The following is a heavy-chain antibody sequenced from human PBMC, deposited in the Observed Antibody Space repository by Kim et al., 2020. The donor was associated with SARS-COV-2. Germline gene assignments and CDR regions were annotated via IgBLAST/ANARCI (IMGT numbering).Heavy chain of an antibody. CDR2: IYPGDSDT. CDR1: GYSFTSYW. CDR3: ARLHPLNYDYVWGSYQGWFDP. D-gene: IGHD3-16*02. J-gene: IGHJ5*02. V-gene: IGHV5-51*01. Sequence: GESLKISCKGSGYSFTSYWIGWVRQMPGKGLEWMGIIYPGDSDTRYSPSFQGQVTISADKSISTAYLQWSSLKASDTAMYYCARLHPLNYDYVWGSYQGWFDPWGQGTLVTVSS.